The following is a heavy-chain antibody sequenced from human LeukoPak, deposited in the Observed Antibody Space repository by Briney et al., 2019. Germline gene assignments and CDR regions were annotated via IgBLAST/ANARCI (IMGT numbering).Heavy chain of an antibody. V-gene: IGHV3-23*01. Sequence: PGGSLRLSCAASGFTFSSYAMSWVRQAPGKGLEWVSAISGSGGSTYYADSVKGRFTISRDNSKNTLYLRMNSLRAEDTAVYYCAKAAVPVLRYFDWSEYYFDYWGQGTLVTVSS. D-gene: IGHD3-9*01. CDR2: ISGSGGST. CDR3: AKAAVPVLRYFDWSEYYFDY. CDR1: GFTFSSYA. J-gene: IGHJ4*02.